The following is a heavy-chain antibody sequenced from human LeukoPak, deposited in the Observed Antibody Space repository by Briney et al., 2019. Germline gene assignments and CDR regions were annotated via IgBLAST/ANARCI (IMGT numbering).Heavy chain of an antibody. J-gene: IGHJ4*02. CDR2: INPSGGST. CDR3: ARVRSGSYHLDY. Sequence: ASVKVSCKASGYTFTSYYMHWVRQAPGKGLEWMGIINPSGGSTSYAQKFQGRVTMTSDTSTSTVYMELSSLRSEDTAVYYCARVRSGSYHLDYWGQGTLVTVSS. CDR1: GYTFTSYY. V-gene: IGHV1-46*01. D-gene: IGHD1-26*01.